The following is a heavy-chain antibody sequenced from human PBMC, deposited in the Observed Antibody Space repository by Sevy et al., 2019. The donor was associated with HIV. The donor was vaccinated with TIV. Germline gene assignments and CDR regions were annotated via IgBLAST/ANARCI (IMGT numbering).Heavy chain of an antibody. CDR2: IYYSGST. V-gene: IGHV4-59*01. J-gene: IGHJ6*02. D-gene: IGHD3-16*01. CDR1: GGSITPYY. Sequence: SETLSLTCTVSGGSITPYYWNWIRQPPGKGLEWIGFIYYSGSTNYSPSLKSRLTISVDTSNKQFSLNLSSVTAADTAVSYCARGGGVTDYGLVVWGQGTTVTVSS. CDR3: ARGGGVTDYGLVV.